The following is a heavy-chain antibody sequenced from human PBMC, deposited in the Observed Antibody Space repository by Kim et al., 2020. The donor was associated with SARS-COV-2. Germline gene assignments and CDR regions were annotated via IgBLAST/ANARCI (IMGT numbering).Heavy chain of an antibody. Sequence: GGSLRLSCAASGFTFNKYAMNWVRQAPGKGLEWVSAISGSGADTYYADSVKGRFTISRDNSKNTFYLQMNSLRAEDTAVYYCASDPYGTRYFDYLGQGT. D-gene: IGHD4-17*01. CDR1: GFTFNKYA. CDR3: ASDPYGTRYFDY. V-gene: IGHV3-23*01. J-gene: IGHJ4*02. CDR2: ISGSGADT.